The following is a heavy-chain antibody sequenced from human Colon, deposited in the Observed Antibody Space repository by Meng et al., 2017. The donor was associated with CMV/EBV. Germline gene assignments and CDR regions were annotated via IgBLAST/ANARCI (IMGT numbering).Heavy chain of an antibody. Sequence: GESLKISCAASGFTFSSYEMNWVRQAPGKGLEWVSYISSSGSTIYYADSVKGRFTISRDNAKNSLYLQMNSLRAEDTAVYYCARDYFAGCSSTSCYGDNWFDPWGQGTLVTVSS. CDR2: ISSSGSTI. CDR1: GFTFSSYE. V-gene: IGHV3-48*03. J-gene: IGHJ5*02. CDR3: ARDYFAGCSSTSCYGDNWFDP. D-gene: IGHD2-2*01.